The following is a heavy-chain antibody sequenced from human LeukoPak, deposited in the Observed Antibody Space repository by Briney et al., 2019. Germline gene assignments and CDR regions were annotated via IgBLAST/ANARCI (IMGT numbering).Heavy chain of an antibody. Sequence: ASVKVSCKASGYTFTGYYMHWVRQAPGQGLEWMGRINPNSGGTNYAQKFQGRVTTTRDTSISTAYMELSRLRSDDTAVYYCASLEAPGIAVAGTWVDYWGQGTLVTVSS. J-gene: IGHJ4*02. CDR3: ASLEAPGIAVAGTWVDY. CDR2: INPNSGGT. D-gene: IGHD6-19*01. CDR1: GYTFTGYY. V-gene: IGHV1-2*06.